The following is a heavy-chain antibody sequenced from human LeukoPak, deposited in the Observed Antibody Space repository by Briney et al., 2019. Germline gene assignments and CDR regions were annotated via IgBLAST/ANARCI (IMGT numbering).Heavy chain of an antibody. Sequence: PGGSLRLSCADSGFTFNNYAMHWVRQSPGRGLEWLAFISYDGYNEDYADSVRGRFSISRDNSKNTLYLQMSSLRPEDTAVYYCAKPKFSVLWFFDYWGQGSLVTVSS. D-gene: IGHD3-9*01. V-gene: IGHV3-30*18. CDR1: GFTFNNYA. CDR2: ISYDGYNE. J-gene: IGHJ4*02. CDR3: AKPKFSVLWFFDY.